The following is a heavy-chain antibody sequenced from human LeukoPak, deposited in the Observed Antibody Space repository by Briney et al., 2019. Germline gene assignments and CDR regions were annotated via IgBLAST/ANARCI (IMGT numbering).Heavy chain of an antibody. CDR3: ARSLYGSGSFPYFYYYLDV. Sequence: GGSLRLSCAAAGFTVSSNYMSWVRQAPGKGLEWVSVIYSGGSTYYADSVKGRFTISRDKSKNTLYLQMSSLRAEDTAVYHCARSLYGSGSFPYFYYYLDVWGKGTTVTISS. CDR2: IYSGGST. D-gene: IGHD3-10*01. V-gene: IGHV3-66*01. J-gene: IGHJ6*03. CDR1: GFTVSSNY.